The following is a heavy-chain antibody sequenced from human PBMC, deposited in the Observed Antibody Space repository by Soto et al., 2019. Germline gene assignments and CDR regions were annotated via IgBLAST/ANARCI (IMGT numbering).Heavy chain of an antibody. Sequence: SETLSLTCTFSGGSISAYYWSWIRQPPGKGLEWIGHIYYSGSTNYSPSLKSRVTISIDTSKRQFSLKLRSVTAADTAVYYCARVGSGSYYDFNWFDPWGQGKVVTVSS. J-gene: IGHJ5*02. D-gene: IGHD1-26*01. CDR3: ARVGSGSYYDFNWFDP. CDR1: GGSISAYY. V-gene: IGHV4-59*01. CDR2: IYYSGST.